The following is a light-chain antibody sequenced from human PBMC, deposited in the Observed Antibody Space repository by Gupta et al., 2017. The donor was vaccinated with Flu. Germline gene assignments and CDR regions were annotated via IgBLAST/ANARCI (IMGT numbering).Light chain of an antibody. CDR2: EVT. J-gene: IGLJ3*02. Sequence: TGSDVGGYNYVSWYKQHPGKAPKVMIFEVTKRPSGVPDRFSGSKSGNTASLTVSGIQAEDEADYYCSSYAGSNNWVFGGGTKLTVL. V-gene: IGLV2-8*01. CDR3: SSYAGSNNWV. CDR1: GSDVGGYNY.